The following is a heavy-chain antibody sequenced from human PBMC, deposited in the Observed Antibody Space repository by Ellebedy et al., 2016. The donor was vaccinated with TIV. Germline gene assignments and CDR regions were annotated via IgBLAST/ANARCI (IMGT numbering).Heavy chain of an antibody. J-gene: IGHJ6*02. CDR2: IIPIFGTA. CDR1: GGTFSSYA. V-gene: IGHV1-69*13. Sequence: AASVKVSCKASGGTFSSYAISWVRQAPGQGLEWMGGIIPIFGTANYAQKFQGRVTITADESTSTAYMELSSLRSEDTAVYYCARAFRYSSRGGYYGMDVWGQGTTVTVSS. D-gene: IGHD6-13*01. CDR3: ARAFRYSSRGGYYGMDV.